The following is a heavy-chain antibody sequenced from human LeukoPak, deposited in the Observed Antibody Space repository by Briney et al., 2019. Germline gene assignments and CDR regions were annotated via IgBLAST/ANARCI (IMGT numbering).Heavy chain of an antibody. Sequence: GRSLRLSCAASGFTFSNHYMDWVRQAPGKGLEWVGRIRMKANGSTTEFAASVNGRFSISRDDSKNSLYLQMNSLKTEDTAVYYCIRVSQLYYFDSWGQGTLVTVSS. CDR2: IRMKANGSTT. D-gene: IGHD1-1*01. CDR3: IRVSQLYYFDS. V-gene: IGHV3-72*01. J-gene: IGHJ4*02. CDR1: GFTFSNHY.